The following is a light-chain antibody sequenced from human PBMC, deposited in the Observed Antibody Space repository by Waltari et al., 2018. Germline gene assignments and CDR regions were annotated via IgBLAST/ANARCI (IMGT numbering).Light chain of an antibody. V-gene: IGKV3-20*01. CDR1: QSVSSNY. Sequence: EIVLTQSPGTLSLSPGERGTLSCRASQSVSSNYLAWYQQKPGQAPRLLIYAASIRATGIPDRFSGSGSGTDFTLTISRLEPEDFAVYYCHQYGSSPYTFGQGTKLEIK. CDR2: AAS. J-gene: IGKJ2*01. CDR3: HQYGSSPYT.